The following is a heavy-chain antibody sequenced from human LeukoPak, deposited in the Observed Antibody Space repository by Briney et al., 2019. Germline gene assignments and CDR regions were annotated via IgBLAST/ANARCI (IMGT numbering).Heavy chain of an antibody. V-gene: IGHV3-21*01. CDR3: ARDPHAYCGGDCPNGSFDY. J-gene: IGHJ4*02. D-gene: IGHD2-21*02. CDR1: GFTFSSYS. CDR2: ISSSSSYI. Sequence: GGSLRLSCAASGFTFSSYSMNWVRQAPGKGLERVSSISSSSSYIYYADSVKGRFTISRDNAKNSLYLQMDSLRAEDTAVYYCARDPHAYCGGDCPNGSFDYWGQGTLVTVSS.